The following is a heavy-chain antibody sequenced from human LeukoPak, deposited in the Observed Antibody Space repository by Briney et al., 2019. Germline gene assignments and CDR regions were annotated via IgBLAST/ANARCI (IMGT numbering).Heavy chain of an antibody. D-gene: IGHD1-1*01. CDR1: GFTFGSYA. J-gene: IGHJ6*03. CDR3: ATTLLRASTYMDV. V-gene: IGHV3-23*01. CDR2: ISGSGGST. Sequence: GGSLRLSCAASGFTFGSYAMSWVRQAPGKGLEWVSGISGSGGSTYYADSVKGRFTISRDNSKNTLYLQMNSLRAEDTAVYYCATTLLRASTYMDVWGKGTTVTVSS.